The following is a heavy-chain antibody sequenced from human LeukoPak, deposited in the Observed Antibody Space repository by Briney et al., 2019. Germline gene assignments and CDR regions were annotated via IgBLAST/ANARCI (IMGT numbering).Heavy chain of an antibody. CDR1: GDSINSLDL. CDR2: IYHSGST. CDR3: ARVDTYYDYVWGSYRIPPKYFDY. Sequence: SGTLSLTCTVSGDSINSLDLWSWVRQPPGKGLEWIGEIYHSGSTNYNPSLKSRVTISVDKSKNQFSLKLSSVTAADTAVYYCARVDTYYDYVWGSYRIPPKYFDYWGQGTLVTVSS. J-gene: IGHJ4*02. D-gene: IGHD3-16*01. V-gene: IGHV4-4*02.